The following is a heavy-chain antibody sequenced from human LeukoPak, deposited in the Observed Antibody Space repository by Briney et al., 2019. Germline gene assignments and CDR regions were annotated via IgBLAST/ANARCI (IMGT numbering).Heavy chain of an antibody. V-gene: IGHV4-34*01. Sequence: SETLSLTCAVYGGSFSGYYWGWIRQPPGKGLEWIGEINHSGSTNYNPSLKSRVAISVDTSKSQFSLRLTSMTAADTAIYYCARGRNDNGGMFFDSWAQGTLVTVST. CDR2: INHSGST. D-gene: IGHD4-23*01. J-gene: IGHJ4*02. CDR1: GGSFSGYY. CDR3: ARGRNDNGGMFFDS.